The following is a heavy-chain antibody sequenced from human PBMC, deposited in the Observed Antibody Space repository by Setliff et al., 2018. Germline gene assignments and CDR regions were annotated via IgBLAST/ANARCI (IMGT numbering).Heavy chain of an antibody. V-gene: IGHV3-53*01. CDR3: RQWFRELWRDY. CDR2: LYDDGSE. J-gene: IGHJ4*02. CDR1: GFTVSAND. D-gene: IGHD3-10*01. Sequence: GESLKISCAASGFTVSANDMSWVRQAPGKGLEWISLLYDDGSEFYSDSVKGRFTTSRDTSKNMLYLQMTSLRPEDSAVYFCRQWFRELWRDYWGQGTLVTVSS.